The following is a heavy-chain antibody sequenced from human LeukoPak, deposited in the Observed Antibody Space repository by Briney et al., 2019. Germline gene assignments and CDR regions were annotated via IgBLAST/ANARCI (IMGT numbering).Heavy chain of an antibody. CDR3: ARDRGGYYDFWSGYYNVDYFDY. CDR1: GGSISSGGYY. Sequence: SETLSLTCTVSGGSISSGGYYWSWIRQPPGKGLEWIGYIYHSGSTYYNPSLKSRVTISVDRSKNQFSLKLSSVTAADTAVYYCARDRGGYYDFWSGYYNVDYFDYWGQGTLVTVSS. J-gene: IGHJ4*02. D-gene: IGHD3-3*01. V-gene: IGHV4-30-2*01. CDR2: IYHSGST.